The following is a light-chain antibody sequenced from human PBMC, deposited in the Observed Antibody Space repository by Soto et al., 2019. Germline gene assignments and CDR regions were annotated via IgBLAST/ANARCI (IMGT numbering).Light chain of an antibody. Sequence: VMTQAQATLSVSPGEGATLSCRASQTVNNNVAWYQLKDGQVPRLLIYGASARATGIPARFSGGGSGAEYTLTISSLQSEDFAVYYCQQYDKWPRTFGQGTKVDIK. CDR2: GAS. J-gene: IGKJ1*01. CDR3: QQYDKWPRT. V-gene: IGKV3-15*01. CDR1: QTVNNN.